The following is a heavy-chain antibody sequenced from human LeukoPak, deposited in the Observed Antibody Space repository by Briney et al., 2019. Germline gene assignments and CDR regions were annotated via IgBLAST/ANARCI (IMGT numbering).Heavy chain of an antibody. J-gene: IGHJ6*03. CDR1: GFTFSDYT. V-gene: IGHV3-23*01. D-gene: IGHD3-10*01. Sequence: GGSLRLSCAASGFTFSDYTMTWVRQAPGKGLEWVSCSSGSGIKTYYSDSVKGRFTISRDNSKNTLYLQMNSLRAEDTAVYYCARVPGNYYYYMDVWGKGTTVTVSS. CDR3: ARVPGNYYYYMDV. CDR2: SSGSGIKT.